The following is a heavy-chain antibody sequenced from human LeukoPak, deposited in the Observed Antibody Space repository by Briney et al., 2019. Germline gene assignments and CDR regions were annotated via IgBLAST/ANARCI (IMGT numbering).Heavy chain of an antibody. CDR2: VNRDGSET. Sequence: GGSLRLSCAASGFALSSHWMTWVRQVPGRGPEWVANVNRDGSETYYLDSVKGRFTISKDNAKNSLYLQMNSLRAEDTAIYYCTRVGYIDEGIDYWGQGTLVTVSS. V-gene: IGHV3-7*04. CDR1: GFALSSHW. J-gene: IGHJ4*02. CDR3: TRVGYIDEGIDY. D-gene: IGHD5-24*01.